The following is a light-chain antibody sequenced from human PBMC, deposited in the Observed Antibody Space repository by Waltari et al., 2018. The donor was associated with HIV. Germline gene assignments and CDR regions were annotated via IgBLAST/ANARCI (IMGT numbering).Light chain of an antibody. CDR3: CSYAGMYTWV. CDR1: SSHVGSYHS. V-gene: IGLV2-11*01. CDR2: DVS. Sequence: QSSLTQPRSVSGSPGQSVTIPCPGTSSHVGSYHSVSWYQQHPGKAPKVMIYDVSKRPSGVPDRFSGSKSGKTASLTISGLQAEDEADYYCCSYAGMYTWVFGGGTKLTVL. J-gene: IGLJ3*02.